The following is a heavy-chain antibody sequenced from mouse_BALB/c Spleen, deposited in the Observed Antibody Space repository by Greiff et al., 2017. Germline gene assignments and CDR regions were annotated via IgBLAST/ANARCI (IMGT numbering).Heavy chain of an antibody. V-gene: IGHV7-3*02. Sequence: DVMLVESGGGLVQPGGSLRLSCATSGFTFTDYYMSWVRQPPGKALEWLGFIRNKANGYTTEYSASVKGRFTISRDNSQSILYLQMDTLRAEDSATYYCARDIGYSNYDYAMDYWGQGTSVTVSS. CDR2: IRNKANGYTT. CDR1: GFTFTDYY. D-gene: IGHD2-5*01. CDR3: ARDIGYSNYDYAMDY. J-gene: IGHJ4*01.